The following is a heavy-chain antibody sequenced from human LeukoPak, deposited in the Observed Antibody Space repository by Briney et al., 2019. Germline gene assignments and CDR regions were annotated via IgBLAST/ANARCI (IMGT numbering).Heavy chain of an antibody. CDR1: GGSISTYY. D-gene: IGHD2-8*01. CDR3: ARVTWCGGGIYLDY. Sequence: PSETLSVTCTVPGGSISTYYWSWIRQRPGKGLEWIGYIHYSGSTKYNPSLKNRVTISVDTSKNQFSLNVTSVIAADTAVYYCARVTWCGGGIYLDYWGQGSLVTFSS. J-gene: IGHJ4*02. CDR2: IHYSGST. V-gene: IGHV4-59*01.